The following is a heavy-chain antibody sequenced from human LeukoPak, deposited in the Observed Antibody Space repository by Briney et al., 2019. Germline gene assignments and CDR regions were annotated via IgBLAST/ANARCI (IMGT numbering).Heavy chain of an antibody. Sequence: SETLSLTSTVSVGPIRSTSYYWGWIRQPPGKGLEWIGSIYYSGSTYYNPSLKSRVTISVDTSKNQISLKLSSVTAADTAGYYCARERDYGWGSFDYWGQGTLVTVSS. CDR1: VGPIRSTSYY. CDR2: IYYSGST. D-gene: IGHD3-10*01. CDR3: ARERDYGWGSFDY. J-gene: IGHJ4*02. V-gene: IGHV4-39*02.